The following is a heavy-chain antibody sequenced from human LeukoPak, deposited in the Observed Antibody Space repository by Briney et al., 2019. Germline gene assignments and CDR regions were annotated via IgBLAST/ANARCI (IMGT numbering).Heavy chain of an antibody. CDR3: AHRPVLKVRGVDEFNWFDP. D-gene: IGHD3-10*01. CDR1: GFSLSTSGVG. CDR2: IYWNDDK. V-gene: IGHV2-5*01. J-gene: IGHJ5*02. Sequence: SGPTLVNPTPTLTLTCTFSGFSLSTSGVGVGWIRQPPGKALEWLALIYWNDDKRYSPSLKSRLTITKDTSKNQVVLTMTNMDPVDTATYYCAHRPVLKVRGVDEFNWFDPWGQGTLVTVSS.